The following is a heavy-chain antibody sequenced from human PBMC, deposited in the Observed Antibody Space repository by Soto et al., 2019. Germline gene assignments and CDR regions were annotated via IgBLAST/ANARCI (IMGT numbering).Heavy chain of an antibody. J-gene: IGHJ4*02. Sequence: GGSLRLSCTASGISLTNFWIHWVRQAPGKGLVWVSRINPESTTINYADSVKGRFIISRDNAENTMYLQMNSLSAEDTGVYYCTKDTFGGRDSWGQGILVTAPQ. CDR1: GISLTNFW. CDR3: TKDTFGGRDS. V-gene: IGHV3-74*01. D-gene: IGHD2-15*01. CDR2: INPESTTI.